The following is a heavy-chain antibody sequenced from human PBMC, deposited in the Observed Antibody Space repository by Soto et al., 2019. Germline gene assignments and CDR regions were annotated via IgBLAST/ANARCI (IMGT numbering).Heavy chain of an antibody. J-gene: IGHJ3*02. CDR3: ARVWGGAFDI. V-gene: IGHV4-59*01. Sequence: SETLSLTCTVSGGSIRSYFWSWIRQPPGKGLEWIGCISYSGSTNYNPSLKSRVTISGDTSKNQFSLKLSSVTAADTAVYYCARVWGGAFDIWGQGTMVTVSS. D-gene: IGHD3-10*01. CDR2: ISYSGST. CDR1: GGSIRSYF.